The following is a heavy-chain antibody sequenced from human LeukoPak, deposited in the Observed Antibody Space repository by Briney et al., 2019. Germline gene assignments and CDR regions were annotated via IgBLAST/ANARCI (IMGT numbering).Heavy chain of an antibody. D-gene: IGHD2-15*01. Sequence: GKSLRLSCAASEPIFSTYTMHWVRQAPGKGLEWVATISYDGDNTFHADSVQGRFSISRDNSKNTLFLQMNSLRSEDTAVYYCARREVAAEISFGFDYWGQGALVTVSS. CDR3: ARREVAAEISFGFDY. J-gene: IGHJ4*02. V-gene: IGHV3-30-3*01. CDR2: ISYDGDNT. CDR1: EPIFSTYT.